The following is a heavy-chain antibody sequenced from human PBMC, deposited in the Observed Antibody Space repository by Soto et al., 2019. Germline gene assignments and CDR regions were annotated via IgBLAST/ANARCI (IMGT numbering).Heavy chain of an antibody. V-gene: IGHV4-39*01. J-gene: IGHJ5*02. CDR2: INSSGST. CDR1: GGSFGSSAYY. Sequence: ASETLSLTCTVSGGSFGSSAYYWGWIRRAPGKGLEWIGSINSSGSTFSNPSLKSRVTLSVDTSKNQFSLKLTSVTAADTALYYGSRRAPKGFDPWGQGTLVTVSS. CDR3: SRRAPKGFDP.